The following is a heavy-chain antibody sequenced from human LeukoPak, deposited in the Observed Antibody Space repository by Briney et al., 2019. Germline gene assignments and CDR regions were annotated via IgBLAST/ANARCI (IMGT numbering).Heavy chain of an antibody. V-gene: IGHV3-30*18. J-gene: IGHJ6*02. D-gene: IGHD2-15*01. CDR1: GFTFSTYG. Sequence: GRSLRLSCAASGFTFSTYGMHWVRQAPGKGLEWVAVISYDGSNKYYADSVKGRFTISRDNSKNTLYLQMNSLRAEDTAVYYCAKDRGDIVVVVNYGGDYYYGMDVWGQGTTVTVSS. CDR3: AKDRGDIVVVVNYGGDYYYGMDV. CDR2: ISYDGSNK.